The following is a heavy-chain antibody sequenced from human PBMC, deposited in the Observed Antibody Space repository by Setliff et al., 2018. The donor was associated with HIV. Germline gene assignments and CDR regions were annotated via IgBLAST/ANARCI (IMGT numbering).Heavy chain of an antibody. CDR1: GYSISSGYY. V-gene: IGHV4-38-2*01. CDR3: ARQKETYYCARIRSSTIALAGLDVLDY. CDR2: IYQSGST. J-gene: IGHJ4*02. Sequence: SETLSLTCAVSGYSISSGYYRGWIRQPPGKGLEWIGNIYQSGSTYYIPSVKSRVSFSVDTSKNQLSLKLRSVTAADSAMYYCARQKETYYCARIRSSTIALAGLDVLDYWGQGTLVTVSS. D-gene: IGHD6-13*01.